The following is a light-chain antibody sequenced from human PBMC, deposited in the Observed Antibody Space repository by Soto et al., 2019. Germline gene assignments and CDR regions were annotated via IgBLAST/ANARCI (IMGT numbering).Light chain of an antibody. V-gene: IGKV3-15*01. Sequence: EIVMTQSPATLSVSPGERATLSCRASQTIGSNLAWYQQRPGQAPRVLIYGATTRATGIPARFSGTGFGTEFALTISSLQSEDFAVYYCQQYSSWPSITFGQGTRLEIK. CDR2: GAT. CDR1: QTIGSN. CDR3: QQYSSWPSIT. J-gene: IGKJ5*01.